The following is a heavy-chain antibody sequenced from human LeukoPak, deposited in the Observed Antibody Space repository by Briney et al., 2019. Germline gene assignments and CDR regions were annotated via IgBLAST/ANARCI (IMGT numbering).Heavy chain of an antibody. CDR1: GGSFSGYY. Sequence: SETLSLTCAVYGGSFSGYYWGWIRQPPGKGLEWIGNIYYNGSPYYNPSLKSRVTMSVDTSKNQFSLSLNFVTAADTAVYYCARQQGVVTTEWGQGTLVTVSS. V-gene: IGHV4-59*04. CDR3: ARQQGVVTTE. J-gene: IGHJ4*02. D-gene: IGHD2-2*01. CDR2: IYYNGSP.